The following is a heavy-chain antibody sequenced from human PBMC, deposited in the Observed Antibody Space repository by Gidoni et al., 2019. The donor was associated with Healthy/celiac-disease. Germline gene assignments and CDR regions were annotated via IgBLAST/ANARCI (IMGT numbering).Heavy chain of an antibody. D-gene: IGHD6-13*01. V-gene: IGHV4-31*03. J-gene: IGHJ4*02. CDR1: VGSISSGGYY. CDR3: ARALEAAAGREGDYFDY. CDR2: IYYSGST. Sequence: QVQLQESGPGLVKPSQTLSLTCTVSVGSISSGGYYWSWIRQHPGKGLEWIGYIYYSGSTYYNPSLKSRVTISVDTSKNQFSLKLSSVTAADTAVYYCARALEAAAGREGDYFDYWGQGTLVTVSS.